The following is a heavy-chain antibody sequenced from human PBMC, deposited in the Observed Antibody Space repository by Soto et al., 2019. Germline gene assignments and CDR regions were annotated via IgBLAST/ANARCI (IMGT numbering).Heavy chain of an antibody. CDR3: SGGVGDAF. CDR2: VNQDGSAK. Sequence: EVHLVESGGGLVQTGGSLRLSCAIYESTIRRDWMNWVRQAPGKGLEWVAHVNQDGSAKYYVDSVKGRFTISRDNANNFLTLQMNRLRAGDTAMYYCSGGVGDAFWGQGTLVTVSS. D-gene: IGHD1-26*01. V-gene: IGHV3-7*04. J-gene: IGHJ4*02. CDR1: ESTIRRDW.